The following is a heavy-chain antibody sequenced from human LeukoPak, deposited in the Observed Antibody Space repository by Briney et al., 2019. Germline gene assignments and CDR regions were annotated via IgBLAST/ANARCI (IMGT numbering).Heavy chain of an antibody. V-gene: IGHV4-34*01. Sequence: KASETLSLTCAVYGGSFSGYYWSWIRQPPGKGLEWIGEINHSGSTNYNPSLKSRVTISVDTSKSQFSLKLSSVTAADTAVYYCARDAHYYDSSGQSDYWGQGTLVTVSS. CDR3: ARDAHYYDSSGQSDY. CDR2: INHSGST. D-gene: IGHD3-22*01. CDR1: GGSFSGYY. J-gene: IGHJ4*02.